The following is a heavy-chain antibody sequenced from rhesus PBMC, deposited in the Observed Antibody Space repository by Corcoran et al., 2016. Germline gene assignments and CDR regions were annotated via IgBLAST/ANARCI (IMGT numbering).Heavy chain of an antibody. V-gene: IGHV3S16*01. CDR1: GFTLSCSV. CDR3: TNLKYSSGSYYFDY. J-gene: IGHJ4*01. CDR2: ISSASSYR. Sequence: EVQLVESGGGLVQPGWSLRLSCAASGFTLSCSVMSWVRQAPGKGLEWVSSISSASSYRYYAYSVKGRFTISRDNAKNSLSLQMNSLRAEDTAVYYCTNLKYSSGSYYFDYWGQGVLVTVSS. D-gene: IGHD6-31*01.